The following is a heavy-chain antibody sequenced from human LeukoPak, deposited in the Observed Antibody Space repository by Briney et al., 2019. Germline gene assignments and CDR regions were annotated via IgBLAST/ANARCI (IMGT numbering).Heavy chain of an antibody. CDR2: IYNSGYI. V-gene: IGHV4-59*01. D-gene: IGHD1-7*01. CDR1: GGSISSYY. Sequence: SETLSLTCTVSGGSISSYYWSWIRQPPGKGLEWIGYIYNSGYINYNPSLYSRVAISVDTSKNQFSLKLTSVTAADTAVYYCARGTGTYQYFQHWGQGTLVTVSS. CDR3: ARGTGTYQYFQH. J-gene: IGHJ1*01.